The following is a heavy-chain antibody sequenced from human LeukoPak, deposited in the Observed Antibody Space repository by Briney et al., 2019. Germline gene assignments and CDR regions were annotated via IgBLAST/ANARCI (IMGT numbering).Heavy chain of an antibody. D-gene: IGHD3-22*01. CDR1: GFTFSDYD. CDR3: ARVGRGYYGDFDY. J-gene: IGHJ4*02. V-gene: IGHV3-11*01. Sequence: GGSLRLSCSASGFTFSDYDMNWIRQAPGKGLEWVSYIRSDGSTIYYADSVKGRFFISRDNARNSLYLQMNSLRAEDTAVYYCARVGRGYYGDFDYWGQGTLVTVSS. CDR2: IRSDGSTI.